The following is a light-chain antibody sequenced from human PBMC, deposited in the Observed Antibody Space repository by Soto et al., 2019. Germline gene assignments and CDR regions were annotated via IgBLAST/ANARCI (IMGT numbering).Light chain of an antibody. V-gene: IGLV2-14*01. CDR3: SSYTSSSTYV. CDR2: DVS. Sequence: SVLPKPASVSGSPGQSITISCTGTSSDVGGYNYVSWYQQDPGKAPKVMIYDVSNRPSGVSHRFSASKSGNTASLTISGLQADDEADYYCSSYTSSSTYVFGTGTKVTVL. J-gene: IGLJ1*01. CDR1: SSDVGGYNY.